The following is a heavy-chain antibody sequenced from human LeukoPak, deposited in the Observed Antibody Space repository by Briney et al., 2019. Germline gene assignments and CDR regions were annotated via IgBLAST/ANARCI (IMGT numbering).Heavy chain of an antibody. J-gene: IGHJ4*02. V-gene: IGHV3-21*01. Sequence: GGSLRLSCTASGFTFSSYSMNWVRQAPGKGLEWVSSISSSSSYIYYADSVKGRFTISRDNAKNSLYLQMNSLRAEDTAVYYCASSKGYSSSRYFDYWGQGTLVTVSS. D-gene: IGHD6-13*01. CDR3: ASSKGYSSSRYFDY. CDR2: ISSSSSYI. CDR1: GFTFSSYS.